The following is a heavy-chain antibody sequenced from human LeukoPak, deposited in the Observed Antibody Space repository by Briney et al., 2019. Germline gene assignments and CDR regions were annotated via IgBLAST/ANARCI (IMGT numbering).Heavy chain of an antibody. CDR1: GFTFSDYY. D-gene: IGHD3-10*01. V-gene: IGHV3-11*05. J-gene: IGHJ4*02. CDR3: ARVRSSGSPLDY. CDR2: IGKSSSST. Sequence: GGSLRLSCAASGFTFSDYYMSWIRQAPGKGLEWVSYIGKSSSSTNYADSVKGRFSISRDNAKNSLYLQLNSLTVEDTAVYYCARVRSSGSPLDYWGQGTLVTVSS.